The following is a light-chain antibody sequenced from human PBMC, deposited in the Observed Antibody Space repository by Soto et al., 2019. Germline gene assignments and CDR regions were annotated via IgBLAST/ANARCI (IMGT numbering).Light chain of an antibody. V-gene: IGLV2-8*01. J-gene: IGLJ2*01. CDR2: EVS. CDR1: SSDVGGYNY. CDR3: SSYAGSSTWV. Sequence: QSVPTQPPSASGSPGQSATISCTGTSSDVGGYNYVSWYQQYPGKAPKLMIYEVSKRPSGVPGRFSGSKSGNTVSLTVSGLQAEDEADYYCSSYAGSSTWVFGGGTKLTVL.